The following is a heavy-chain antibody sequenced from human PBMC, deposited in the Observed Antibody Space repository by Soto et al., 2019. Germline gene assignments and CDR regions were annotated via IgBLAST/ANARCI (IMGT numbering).Heavy chain of an antibody. CDR3: ARDKASVVATTTGEYYYYYMDV. CDR2: IYYSGST. CDR1: GGSISSGGYY. Sequence: SETLSLTCTVSGGSISSGGYYWSWIRQHPGKGLEWIGYIYYSGSTYYNPSLKSRVTISVDTSKNQFSLKLSSVTAADTAVYYCARDKASVVATTTGEYYYYYMDVWGKGTTVTVSS. J-gene: IGHJ6*03. D-gene: IGHD5-12*01. V-gene: IGHV4-31*03.